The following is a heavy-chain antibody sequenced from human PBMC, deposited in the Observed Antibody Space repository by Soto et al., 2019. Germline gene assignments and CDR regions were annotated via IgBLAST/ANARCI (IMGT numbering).Heavy chain of an antibody. CDR2: VYYSGST. Sequence: SETLSLTCTVSGGSISSYYWGWIRQPPGKGLEWIGNVYYSGSTNYNPSLKSRVTISADTSKNQFSLKMSSVTAADTAVYYCGRRWYGYGYPNWGQGTLVTVSS. CDR3: GRRWYGYGYPN. D-gene: IGHD5-18*01. V-gene: IGHV4-59*08. CDR1: GGSISSYY. J-gene: IGHJ4*02.